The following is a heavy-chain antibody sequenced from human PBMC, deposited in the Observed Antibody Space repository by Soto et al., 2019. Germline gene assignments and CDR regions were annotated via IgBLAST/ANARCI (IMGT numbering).Heavy chain of an antibody. J-gene: IGHJ4*02. V-gene: IGHV4-31*03. Sequence: QVQLQESGPGLVKPSQTLSLTCPVSGGSISSVDYYWSWIRQHPGKGLEWIGYVRYGGRTYYEPSLKSRGTISVDTSKNEIALNLRSVTAADTAVYYCARNSHLGDLSLGYWGQGPLVTVSS. CDR3: ARNSHLGDLSLGY. CDR2: VRYGGRT. CDR1: GGSISSVDYY. D-gene: IGHD3-16*02.